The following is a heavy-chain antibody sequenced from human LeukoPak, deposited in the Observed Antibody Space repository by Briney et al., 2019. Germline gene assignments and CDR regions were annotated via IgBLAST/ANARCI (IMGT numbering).Heavy chain of an antibody. Sequence: ASVKVSCKASGYTFTSYGISWVRQAPGQGLEWMGWISAYNGNTNYAQKLQGRVTMTTDTSTSTAYMELRSLRSDDTAVYYCARGKHYDILTGYLYWGQGTLVTVSS. D-gene: IGHD3-9*01. CDR2: ISAYNGNT. J-gene: IGHJ4*02. CDR1: GYTFTSYG. V-gene: IGHV1-18*04. CDR3: ARGKHYDILTGYLY.